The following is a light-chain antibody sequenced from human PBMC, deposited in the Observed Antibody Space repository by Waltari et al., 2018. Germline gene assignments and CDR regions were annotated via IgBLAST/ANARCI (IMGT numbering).Light chain of an antibody. CDR3: QQSYSTPPYT. CDR1: QSISIY. J-gene: IGKJ2*01. Sequence: DIQMTQSPSSLSASVGDRVTITCRASQSISIYLNWYQQKPGKAPKLLIYAASSLQSGFPSRLSGSGSGTDFTLTISSLQSEDFATYYCQQSYSTPPYTFGQGTKLEIK. V-gene: IGKV1-39*01. CDR2: AAS.